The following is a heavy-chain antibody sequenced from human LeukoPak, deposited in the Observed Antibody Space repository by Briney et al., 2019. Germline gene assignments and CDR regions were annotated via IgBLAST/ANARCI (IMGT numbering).Heavy chain of an antibody. CDR3: ACLTTADAFDI. J-gene: IGHJ3*02. D-gene: IGHD3-22*01. V-gene: IGHV4-59*01. Sequence: PSETLSLTCTASGGTISSYYWSWIRQPPGKGLEWIGYIYDSGSTNYNPSLKSRVTISVDTSKNQCSLKLSSVTAADTAVYYCACLTTADAFDIWGQGTMVTVSS. CDR2: IYDSGST. CDR1: GGTISSYY.